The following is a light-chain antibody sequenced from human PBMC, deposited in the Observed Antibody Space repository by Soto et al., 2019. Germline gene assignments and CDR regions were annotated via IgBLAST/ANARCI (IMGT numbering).Light chain of an antibody. CDR2: DDD. Sequence: QSVQTQPPSVSSAPGHMVTISCSGSSSNIGGNSVSWYQQLPGTAPKLLIYDDDKRPSGIPDRFSGSKSGTSATLGITGFQTGDEADYYCGSWDSSLTDYVFGTGTKVTAL. V-gene: IGLV1-51*01. J-gene: IGLJ1*01. CDR3: GSWDSSLTDYV. CDR1: SSNIGGNS.